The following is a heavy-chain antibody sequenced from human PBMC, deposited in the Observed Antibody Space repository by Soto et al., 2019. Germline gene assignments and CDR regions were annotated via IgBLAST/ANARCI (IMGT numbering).Heavy chain of an antibody. Sequence: GGSLRLSCAASGFTFDDYAMHWVRQAPGKGLEWVSGISWNSGSIGYADSVKGRFTISRDNAKNSLYLQMNSLRAEDTALYYWARLTEGRLWSGGSCYSSWFDPWGQGTLVTVSS. D-gene: IGHD2-15*01. CDR3: ARLTEGRLWSGGSCYSSWFDP. CDR2: ISWNSGSI. J-gene: IGHJ5*02. CDR1: GFTFDDYA. V-gene: IGHV3-9*01.